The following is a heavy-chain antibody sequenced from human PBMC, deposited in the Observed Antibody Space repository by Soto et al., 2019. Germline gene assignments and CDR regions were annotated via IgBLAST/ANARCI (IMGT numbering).Heavy chain of an antibody. D-gene: IGHD2-2*01. CDR1: GYTFTNYA. CDR3: ARSGSCTSTSCYGGFDI. Sequence: QVQLVQSGAEVKKPGASVKVSCKTSGYTFTNYAIHWVRQAPGQRLEWMGWINAGDGNTKYSQKFQGRATITRDTSASTAYMELSSLRSEDAAVYYCARSGSCTSTSCYGGFDIWGQGTMVTVSS. V-gene: IGHV1-3*01. CDR2: INAGDGNT. J-gene: IGHJ3*02.